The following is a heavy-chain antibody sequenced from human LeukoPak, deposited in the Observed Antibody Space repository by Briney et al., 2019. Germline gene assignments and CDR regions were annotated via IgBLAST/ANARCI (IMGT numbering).Heavy chain of an antibody. D-gene: IGHD3/OR15-3a*01. Sequence: SETLSLTCAVYGGSFSGYYWSWIRQPPEKGLEWIGEINHSGSTNYNPSLKSRVTISVDTSKNQFSLKLSSVTAADTAVYYCARMDPALYYYYYGMDVWGQGTTVTVS. CDR3: ARMDPALYYYYYGMDV. V-gene: IGHV4-34*01. CDR2: INHSGST. J-gene: IGHJ6*02. CDR1: GGSFSGYY.